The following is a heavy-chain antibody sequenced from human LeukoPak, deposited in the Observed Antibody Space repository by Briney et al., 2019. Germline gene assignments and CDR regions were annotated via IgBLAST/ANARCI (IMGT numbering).Heavy chain of an antibody. CDR3: AKGQELDDGVFDS. CDR2: IRSNGDTA. Sequence: GGSLRLSCTASGFTFSSIALTWVREAPGKGLEWVSTIRSNGDTAYNADSVNGRFTISRDNSKNTLYLQMDSLRVEDTAIYYCAKGQELDDGVFDSWGQGTLVTVSS. J-gene: IGHJ4*02. V-gene: IGHV3-23*01. CDR1: GFTFSSIA. D-gene: IGHD1-1*01.